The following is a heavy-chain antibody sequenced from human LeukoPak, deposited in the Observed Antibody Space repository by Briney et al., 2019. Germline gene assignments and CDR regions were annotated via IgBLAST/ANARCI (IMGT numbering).Heavy chain of an antibody. V-gene: IGHV1-2*02. CDR2: INPNSGGT. D-gene: IGHD6-6*01. CDR1: GYTFTGYY. CDR3: ARDRVGSSSPTDY. Sequence: ASVKVSCKASGYTFTGYYMHWVRQAPGQGLEWMGWINPNSGGTNYAQKFQGRVTMTRDTSISTAYMELSRLRFDDTAVYYCARDRVGSSSPTDYWGQGTLVTVSS. J-gene: IGHJ4*02.